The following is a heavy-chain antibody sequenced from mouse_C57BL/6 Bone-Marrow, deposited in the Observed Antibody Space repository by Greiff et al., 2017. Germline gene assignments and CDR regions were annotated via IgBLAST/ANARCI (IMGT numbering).Heavy chain of an antibody. CDR1: GYTFTSYW. V-gene: IGHV1-74*01. J-gene: IGHJ2*01. CDR2: IHPSDSDT. CDR3: AQLITTVVADY. D-gene: IGHD1-1*01. Sequence: VQLKQPGAELVKPGASVKVSCKASGYTFTSYWMHWVKQRPGQGLEWIGRIHPSDSDTNYNQKFKGKATLTVDKSSSTAYMQLSSLTSEDSAVYYCAQLITTVVADYWGQGTTLTVSS.